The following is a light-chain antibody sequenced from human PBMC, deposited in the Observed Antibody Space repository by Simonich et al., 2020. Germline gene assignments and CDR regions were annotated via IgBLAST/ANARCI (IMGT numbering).Light chain of an antibody. J-gene: IGKJ3*01. CDR2: DAS. V-gene: IGKV1-33*01. Sequence: DIQMTQSPSSLSASVGDRVTITCQASPDISNSLNWYQQKPGKAPKLLIYDASNLETGVPSRFSGSGSGTDFTFTISSLQPEDIATYYCQQYDNLPPLFTFGPGTKVDIK. CDR1: PDISNS. CDR3: QQYDNLPPLFT.